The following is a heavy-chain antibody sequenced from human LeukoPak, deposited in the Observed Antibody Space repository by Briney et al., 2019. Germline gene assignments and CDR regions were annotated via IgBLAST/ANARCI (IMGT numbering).Heavy chain of an antibody. CDR3: AREGLGYCSSTSCYTY. V-gene: IGHV4-30-4*08. CDR2: IYYSGST. J-gene: IGHJ4*02. D-gene: IGHD2-2*02. Sequence: SQTLSLTCTVSGGSIISGDYYWSWIRQPPGKGLEWIGYIYYSGSTYYNPSLKSRVTISVDTSKNQFSLKLSSVTAADTAVYYCAREGLGYCSSTSCYTYWGQGTLVTVSS. CDR1: GGSIISGDYY.